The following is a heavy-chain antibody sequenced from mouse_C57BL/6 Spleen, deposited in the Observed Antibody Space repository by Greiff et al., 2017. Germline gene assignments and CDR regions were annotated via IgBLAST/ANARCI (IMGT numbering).Heavy chain of an antibody. V-gene: IGHV2-6-1*01. Sequence: VQLQESGPGLVAPSQSLSITCTVSGFSLTSYGVHWVRQPPGKGLEWLVVIWSDGSTTYNSALKSRLSISKDNSKSQVFLKMNGLQTDDTAMYYCARHHGSSYWDFDGWGTGTTVTVAS. J-gene: IGHJ1*03. CDR1: GFSLTSYG. CDR2: IWSDGST. CDR3: ARHHGSSYWDFDG. D-gene: IGHD1-1*01.